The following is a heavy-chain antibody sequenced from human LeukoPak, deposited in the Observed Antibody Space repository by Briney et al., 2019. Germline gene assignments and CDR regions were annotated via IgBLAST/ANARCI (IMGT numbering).Heavy chain of an antibody. CDR1: GFTVSSNY. V-gene: IGHV3-53*01. Sequence: GGSLRLSCAASGFTVSSNYMSWVRQAPGKGLEWVSIIYSGGTTYYADSVKGRFTISRDNSKNTLYLQMNSLRAEDTAVYYCARVGSSSLLNTFDIWGQGTMVTVSS. CDR2: IYSGGTT. J-gene: IGHJ3*02. D-gene: IGHD6-13*01. CDR3: ARVGSSSLLNTFDI.